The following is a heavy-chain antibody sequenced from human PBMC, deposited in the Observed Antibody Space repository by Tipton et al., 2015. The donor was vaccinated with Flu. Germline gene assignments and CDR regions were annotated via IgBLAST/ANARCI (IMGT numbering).Heavy chain of an antibody. CDR3: ARDLYYDFWSGYPTYYYYGMDV. J-gene: IGHJ6*02. D-gene: IGHD3-3*01. Sequence: SGFTFSSYGMHWVRQAPGKGLEWVAVIWYDGSNKYYADSVKGRFTISRDNSKNTLYLQMNSLRAEDTAVYYCARDLYYDFWSGYPTYYYYGMDVWGQGPTVTVSS. CDR1: GFTFSSYG. V-gene: IGHV3-33*01. CDR2: IWYDGSNK.